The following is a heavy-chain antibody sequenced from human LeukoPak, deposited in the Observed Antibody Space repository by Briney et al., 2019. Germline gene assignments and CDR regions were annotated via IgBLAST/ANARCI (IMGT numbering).Heavy chain of an antibody. CDR3: AIVGATPGAYYFDY. Sequence: ASVKVSCKASGYTFTSYYMHWVRQAPGQGLEWMGIIDPSGGSTSYAQKFQGRVTMTRDTSTSTVYMELSSLRPEDTAVYYCAIVGATPGAYYFDYWGQGTLVTVSS. J-gene: IGHJ4*02. D-gene: IGHD1-26*01. CDR1: GYTFTSYY. V-gene: IGHV1-46*01. CDR2: IDPSGGST.